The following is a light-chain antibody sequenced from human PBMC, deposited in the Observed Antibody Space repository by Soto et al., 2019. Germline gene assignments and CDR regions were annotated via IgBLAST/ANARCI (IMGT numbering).Light chain of an antibody. CDR2: DTS. V-gene: IGKV3-20*01. CDR3: QHYHRSLWT. CDR1: QSVSSSY. J-gene: IGKJ1*01. Sequence: EIVLTQSPGTLSLSPGDIATLSCRASQSVSSSYVAWYQQKPGQAPRLLIYDTSTRATAIPGRFSGSGSGTDFTLTITRLEPEDSAVYFCQHYHRSLWTFGQGTKVEIK.